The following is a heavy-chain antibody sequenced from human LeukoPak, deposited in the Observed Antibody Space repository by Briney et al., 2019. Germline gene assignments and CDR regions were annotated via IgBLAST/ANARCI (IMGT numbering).Heavy chain of an antibody. Sequence: ASVKVSCKASGGTFSSYAISWVRQAPGQGLEWMGGIIPIFGTANYAQKFKGRVTITADKSTSTAYMELSSLRSEDTAVYYCARATSSGPVGFAWFDPWGQGTLVTVSS. CDR3: ARATSSGPVGFAWFDP. V-gene: IGHV1-69*06. CDR2: IIPIFGTA. J-gene: IGHJ5*02. CDR1: GGTFSSYA. D-gene: IGHD6-19*01.